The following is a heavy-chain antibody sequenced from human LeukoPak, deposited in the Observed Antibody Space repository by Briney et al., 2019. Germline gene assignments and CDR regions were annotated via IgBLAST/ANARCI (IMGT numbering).Heavy chain of an antibody. Sequence: GGSLRLSCAASGFTFSSYAMHWVRQAPGKGLEWVAVISYDGSNKYYADSVKGRFTISRDNSKNTPYLQMNSLRAEDTAVYYCARVAVDPWGQGTLVTVSS. J-gene: IGHJ4*02. V-gene: IGHV3-30-3*01. D-gene: IGHD6-19*01. CDR3: ARVAVDP. CDR1: GFTFSSYA. CDR2: ISYDGSNK.